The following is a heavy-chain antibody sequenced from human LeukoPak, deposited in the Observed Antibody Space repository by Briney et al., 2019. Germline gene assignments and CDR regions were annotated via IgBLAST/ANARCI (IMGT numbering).Heavy chain of an antibody. V-gene: IGHV4-34*01. D-gene: IGHD4-17*01. CDR3: VRDRHGDYVGFDY. J-gene: IGHJ4*02. CDR1: GGSFSGYY. Sequence: SETLSLTCAVYGGSFSGYYWSWIRQPPGKGLEWIGEINHSGSTNYNPSLKSRVTISVDTSRNQFSLKLSSVTAADTAVYYCVRDRHGDYVGFDYWGQGTLVTVSS. CDR2: INHSGST.